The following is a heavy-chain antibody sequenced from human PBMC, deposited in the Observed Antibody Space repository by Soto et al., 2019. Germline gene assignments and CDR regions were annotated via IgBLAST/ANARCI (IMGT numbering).Heavy chain of an antibody. J-gene: IGHJ5*02. CDR2: ISSSSTI. CDR1: GFTFSSYS. V-gene: IGHV3-48*02. CDR3: ARDNYDFWSGHTYNWFDP. D-gene: IGHD3-3*01. Sequence: GGSLRLSCAASGFTFSSYSMNWVRQAPGKGLEWVSYISSSSTIYYADSVKGRFTISRDNAKNSLYLQMNSLRDEDTAVYYCARDNYDFWSGHTYNWFDPWGQGTLVTVSS.